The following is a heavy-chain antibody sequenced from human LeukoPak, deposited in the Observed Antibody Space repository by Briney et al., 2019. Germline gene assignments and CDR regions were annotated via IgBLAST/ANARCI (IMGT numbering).Heavy chain of an antibody. Sequence: SETLSLTCTVSGGSISSSYWSWIRQPAGKGLEWIGRIYTSGRTNNNPSLKSRVTMSVDTSENQLSLKLSSVTAADTAVYYCARGGNSGLPWWHYFDYWGQGTLVTVSS. CDR2: IYTSGRT. CDR1: GGSISSSY. D-gene: IGHD4-23*01. V-gene: IGHV4-4*07. CDR3: ARGGNSGLPWWHYFDY. J-gene: IGHJ4*02.